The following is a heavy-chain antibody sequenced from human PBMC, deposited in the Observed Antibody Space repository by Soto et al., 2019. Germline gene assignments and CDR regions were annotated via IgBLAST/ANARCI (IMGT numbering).Heavy chain of an antibody. CDR2: IIPIFGTA. D-gene: IGHD3-3*01. CDR1: GGTFSSYA. CDR3: ARESGGYDSIYGMDV. V-gene: IGHV1-69*12. J-gene: IGHJ6*02. Sequence: QVQLVQSGAEVKKPGSSVKVSCKASGGTFSSYAISWVRQAPGQGLEWMGGIIPIFGTANYAQKFQGRVTITADEATSPDHMELSSLRSEDTAVYYCARESGGYDSIYGMDVWGQGTTVTVSS.